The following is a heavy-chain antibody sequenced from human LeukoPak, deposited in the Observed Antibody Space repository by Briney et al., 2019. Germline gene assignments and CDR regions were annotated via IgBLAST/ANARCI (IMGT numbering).Heavy chain of an antibody. J-gene: IGHJ5*02. CDR1: GYTFTSYY. V-gene: IGHV1-46*01. CDR3: ARGDVLDRSVYNWFDP. Sequence: ASVRVSCKASGYTFTSYYIHWVRQAPGQGLEWMGIINPNHGTTTYAQKFQGRVTMTRDTSTSTVYMELSSLRSEDTALYYCARGDVLDRSVYNWFDPWGQGTLVIVSS. D-gene: IGHD3-22*01. CDR2: INPNHGTT.